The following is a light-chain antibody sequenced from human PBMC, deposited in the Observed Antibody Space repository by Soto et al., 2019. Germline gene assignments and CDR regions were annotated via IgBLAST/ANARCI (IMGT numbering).Light chain of an antibody. Sequence: EIVMTQSPATPSVSPGERATLSCRASQSVSNNFASYQQKPGQAPRLLTYSASSRATGSPARFSGTAPGTDFTPAISSLQSEDFAVYYCQQYNEWPLTFGGGTMVETK. V-gene: IGKV3D-15*01. CDR2: SAS. J-gene: IGKJ4*01. CDR1: QSVSNN. CDR3: QQYNEWPLT.